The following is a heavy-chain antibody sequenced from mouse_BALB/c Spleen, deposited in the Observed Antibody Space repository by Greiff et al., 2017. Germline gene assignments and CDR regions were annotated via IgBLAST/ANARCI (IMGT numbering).Heavy chain of an antibody. CDR3: ARDLYYGSSSTAWFAY. CDR1: GFSLTSYG. J-gene: IGHJ3*01. CDR2: IWAGGST. Sequence: VQLVESGPGLVAPSQSLSITCTVSGFSLTSYGVHWVRQPPGKGLEWLGVIWAGGSTNYNSALMSRLSISKDNSKSQVFLKMNSLQTDDTAMYYCARDLYYGSSSTAWFAYWGQGTLVTVSA. D-gene: IGHD1-1*01. V-gene: IGHV2-9*02.